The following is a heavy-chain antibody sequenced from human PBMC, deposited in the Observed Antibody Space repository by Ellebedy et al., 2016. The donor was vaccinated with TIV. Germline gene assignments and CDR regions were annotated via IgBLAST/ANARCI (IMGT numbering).Heavy chain of an antibody. CDR1: EFTFSSRW. D-gene: IGHD4-17*01. J-gene: IGHJ3*01. CDR2: IEQYGSVK. CDR3: ARGLTGDYGAFDL. V-gene: IGHV3-7*03. Sequence: PGGSLRLSCAASEFTFSSRWMSWVRQAPGKGLEWVANIEQYGSVKYYVDSVKGRFTISRDDANNLLYLQLNTLRAEDTALYYCARGLTGDYGAFDLWGQGTMVTVSS.